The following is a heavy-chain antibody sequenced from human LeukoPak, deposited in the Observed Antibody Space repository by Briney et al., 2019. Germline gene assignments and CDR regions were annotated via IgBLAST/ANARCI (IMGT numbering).Heavy chain of an antibody. CDR3: VSQIGQQNWFDP. CDR1: GGSISSYY. Sequence: SETLSLTCTVSGGSISSYYWSWMRQPAGKGLEWIGRIYTSGSTNYNPSLKSRVTMSVDTSKNQFSLKLSSVTAADTAVYYCVSQIGQQNWFDPWGQGTLVTVSS. D-gene: IGHD6-13*01. CDR2: IYTSGST. V-gene: IGHV4-4*07. J-gene: IGHJ5*02.